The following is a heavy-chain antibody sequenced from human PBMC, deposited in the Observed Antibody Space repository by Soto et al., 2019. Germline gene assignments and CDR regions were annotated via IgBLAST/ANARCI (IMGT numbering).Heavy chain of an antibody. CDR1: GGSISSSSYY. CDR3: ARQTGYSWGGRVPDY. CDR2: IYYSGST. Sequence: SETLSLTCTVSGGSISSSSYYWGWIRQPPGKGLEWIGSIYYSGSTYYNPSLKSRVTISVDTSKNQFSLKLSSVTAADTAVYYCARQTGYSWGGRVPDYWGQGTLVTVSS. V-gene: IGHV4-39*01. J-gene: IGHJ4*02. D-gene: IGHD5-18*01.